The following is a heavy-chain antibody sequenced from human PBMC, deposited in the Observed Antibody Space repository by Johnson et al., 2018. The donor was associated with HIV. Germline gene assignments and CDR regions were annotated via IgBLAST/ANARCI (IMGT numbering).Heavy chain of an antibody. J-gene: IGHJ3*02. CDR1: GFTFSTYD. CDR2: IDTAGGT. Sequence: VQLVESGGGLVQPGGSLRLSCAASGFTFSTYDMHWVRQATGKGLEWVSAIDTAGGTYYSGSVKGRFTISRDNSKNTLYLQMNSLRAEDTAVYYCAKELGSSWYHYAFDIWGQGTMVTVSS. V-gene: IGHV3-13*04. CDR3: AKELGSSWYHYAFDI. D-gene: IGHD6-13*01.